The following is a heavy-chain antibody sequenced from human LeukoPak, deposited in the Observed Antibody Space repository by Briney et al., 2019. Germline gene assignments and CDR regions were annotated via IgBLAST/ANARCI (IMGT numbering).Heavy chain of an antibody. V-gene: IGHV1-69*01. CDR1: GGTFSSYA. CDR2: IIPIFGTA. D-gene: IGHD3-22*01. J-gene: IGHJ3*02. Sequence: SVKVSCKASGGTFSSYAISWVRQAPGQGLEWMGGIIPIFGTANYAQKFQGRVTITADESTSTAYMELSSLRSEDTAVYYYARARTYYYDSSGSHDAFDIWGQGTMVTVSS. CDR3: ARARTYYYDSSGSHDAFDI.